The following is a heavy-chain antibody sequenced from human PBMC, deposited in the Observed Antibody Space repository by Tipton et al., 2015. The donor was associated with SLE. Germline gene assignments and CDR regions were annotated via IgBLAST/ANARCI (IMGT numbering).Heavy chain of an antibody. CDR3: AAYINYPAY. CDR2: IILILGET. D-gene: IGHD4-11*01. V-gene: IGHV1-46*01. Sequence: QSGAEVKKPGASVKVSCKASGYTFTGYYMHWVRQAPGQGLEWMGRIILILGETDYAQKFQGRVTISADTSTSTIHMELISLTSEDTALYFCAAYINYPAYWGQGSLVTVSS. J-gene: IGHJ4*02. CDR1: GYTFTGYY.